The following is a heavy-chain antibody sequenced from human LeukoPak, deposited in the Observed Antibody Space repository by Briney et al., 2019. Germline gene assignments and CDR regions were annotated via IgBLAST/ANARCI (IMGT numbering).Heavy chain of an antibody. J-gene: IGHJ4*02. CDR2: ISGSISSI. CDR3: ARDRGHSGYDLYDY. V-gene: IGHV3-48*04. D-gene: IGHD5-12*01. Sequence: GGSLRLSCAASGFTLSNSNMNWVRQAPGKGLEGGSYISGSISSIYYAESVKGRFTISRDTAKDSLYLQMNSLRVEDTAIYNCARDRGHSGYDLYDYWGQGTLVTVSS. CDR1: GFTLSNSN.